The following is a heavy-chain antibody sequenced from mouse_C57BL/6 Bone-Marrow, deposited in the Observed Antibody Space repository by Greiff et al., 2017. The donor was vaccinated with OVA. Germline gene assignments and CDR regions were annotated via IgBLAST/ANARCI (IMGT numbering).Heavy chain of an antibody. V-gene: IGHV5-9*01. Sequence: EVQVVESGGGLVKPGGSLKLSCAASGFTFSSYTMSWVRQTPEKRLEWVATISGGGGNTYYPDSVKGRFTISRDNAKNTLYLQMSSLRSEDTALYYCARRWLPLLSGLAYWGQGTLVTVSA. CDR3: ARRWLPLLSGLAY. J-gene: IGHJ3*01. CDR1: GFTFSSYT. CDR2: ISGGGGNT. D-gene: IGHD2-3*01.